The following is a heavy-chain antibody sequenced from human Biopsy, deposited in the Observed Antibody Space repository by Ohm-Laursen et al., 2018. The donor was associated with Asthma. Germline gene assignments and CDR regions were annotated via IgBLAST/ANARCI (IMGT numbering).Heavy chain of an antibody. CDR3: AKDRVAGRSYYFDY. Sequence: SLRLSCAASGFTFHNYGMNWVRRAPGKGLEWVAQILFDGRKINYPDSVKGRFTISRDNTKNMVYLQMNSLRPEDTAVYYCAKDRVAGRSYYFDYWGQGSLVSVSS. CDR2: ILFDGRKI. D-gene: IGHD6-13*01. J-gene: IGHJ4*02. V-gene: IGHV3-30*18. CDR1: GFTFHNYG.